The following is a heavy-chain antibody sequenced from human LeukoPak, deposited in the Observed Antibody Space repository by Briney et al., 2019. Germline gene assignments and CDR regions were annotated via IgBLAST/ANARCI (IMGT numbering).Heavy chain of an antibody. CDR3: AKASIVVVVAAFFDY. J-gene: IGHJ4*02. D-gene: IGHD2-15*01. Sequence: GGSLRLSCAAAGFTFSSYAMSWVRQAPGKGLEWVSAISGSGGSTYYADSVKGRFTISRDNSKNTLYLQMNSLRAEDTAVYYCAKASIVVVVAAFFDYWGQGTLVTVSS. CDR2: ISGSGGST. CDR1: GFTFSSYA. V-gene: IGHV3-23*01.